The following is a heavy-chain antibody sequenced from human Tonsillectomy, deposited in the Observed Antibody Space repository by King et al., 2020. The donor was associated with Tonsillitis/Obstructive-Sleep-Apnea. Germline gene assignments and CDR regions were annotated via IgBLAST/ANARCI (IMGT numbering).Heavy chain of an antibody. CDR3: TRDCRSTSCVKVDY. CDR2: IRSKAYGGTT. J-gene: IGHJ4*02. D-gene: IGHD2-2*01. V-gene: IGHV3-49*04. CDR1: GFTFGDYA. Sequence: QLVQSGGGLVQPGRSLRLSCTASGFTFGDYAMSWVRQAPGKGLEWVGFIRSKAYGGTTEYAASVKGRFTISKDDSKSISYLKMNSLKTEDTAVYDWTRDCRSTSCVKVDYWGQGTLVTVSS.